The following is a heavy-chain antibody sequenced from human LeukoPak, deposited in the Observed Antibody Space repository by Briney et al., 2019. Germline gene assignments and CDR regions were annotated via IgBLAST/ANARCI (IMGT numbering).Heavy chain of an antibody. CDR1: GFSLSISGVG. Sequence: KESGPTLVKPTQTLTLTCTFSGFSLSISGVGVGWIRQPPGKALEWLALIYWNGDKRYSPSLKSRLTITKDTSKNQVVLTMTNMDPVDTATYHCAHTTDIVVVPSVIAPVYFDYWGQGTLVTVSS. D-gene: IGHD2-2*02. CDR2: IYWNGDK. CDR3: AHTTDIVVVPSVIAPVYFDY. V-gene: IGHV2-5*01. J-gene: IGHJ4*02.